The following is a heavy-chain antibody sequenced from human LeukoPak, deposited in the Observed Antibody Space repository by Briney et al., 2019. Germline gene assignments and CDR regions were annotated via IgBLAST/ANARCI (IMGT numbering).Heavy chain of an antibody. CDR2: IYYSGST. CDR3: AREESAYHYYFDY. D-gene: IGHD2-2*01. J-gene: IGHJ4*02. Sequence: ASQTLSLTCTVSGVSISRGGYYWSWIRQHPGKGREWIGYIYYSGSTYYNPSLKSRVTISVDTSKSQFSLKLSSVTAADTAVYYCAREESAYHYYFDYWGQGTLVTVSS. CDR1: GVSISRGGYY. V-gene: IGHV4-31*03.